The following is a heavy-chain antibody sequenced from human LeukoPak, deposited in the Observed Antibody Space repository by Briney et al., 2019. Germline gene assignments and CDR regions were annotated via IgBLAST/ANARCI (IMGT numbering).Heavy chain of an antibody. CDR2: IWYDGSNK. V-gene: IGHV3-30*19. CDR3: ARNHWPRSPTWLPGDY. Sequence: GGSLRLSCAASGFTFSSYGMHWVRQAPGKGLEWVAVIWYDGSNKYYADSVKGRFTISRDNSKNTLYLQMNSLRAEDTAVYYCARNHWPRSPTWLPGDYWGQGTLVTVSS. J-gene: IGHJ4*02. CDR1: GFTFSSYG. D-gene: IGHD3-9*01.